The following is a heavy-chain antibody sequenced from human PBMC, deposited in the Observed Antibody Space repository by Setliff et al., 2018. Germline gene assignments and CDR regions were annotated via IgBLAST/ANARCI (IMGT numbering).Heavy chain of an antibody. Sequence: ASVKVSCKASGYTFNSHGINWLRQAPGRGLEWLGWISPYSENTNYAQTVQDRIRVTTDTSTRTSYMELSGLRSDDTAVYFCARSSDSGYYHQRDAFDIWGQGSPVTVSS. V-gene: IGHV1-18*04. J-gene: IGHJ4*02. CDR3: ARSSDSGYYHQRDAFDI. CDR2: ISPYSENT. D-gene: IGHD3-22*01. CDR1: GYTFNSHG.